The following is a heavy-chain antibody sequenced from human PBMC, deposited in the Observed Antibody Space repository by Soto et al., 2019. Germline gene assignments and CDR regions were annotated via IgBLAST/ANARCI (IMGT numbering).Heavy chain of an antibody. Sequence: LKGDWKGSGYGLKGDQVYCGRNDQGQRLECMGWINISNGNTEYSQNFQGRVTMTRDTSASTAYMELSSLRSEDTAVYYCARDTDLTLVTTLDYWGQRPPVTVSS. CDR1: GYGLKGDQ. J-gene: IGHJ4*02. D-gene: IGHD4-17*01. V-gene: IGHV1-3*04. CDR2: INISNGNT. CDR3: ARDTDLTLVTTLDY.